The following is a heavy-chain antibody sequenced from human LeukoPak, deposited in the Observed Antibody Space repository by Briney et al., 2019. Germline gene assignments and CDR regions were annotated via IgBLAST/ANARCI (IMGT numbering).Heavy chain of an antibody. V-gene: IGHV3-74*01. J-gene: IGHJ4*02. CDR2: LNSDGSIT. Sequence: GGSLRLSCAASGFTFSLYWMHWVRQTPGKGLVWVSRLNSDGSITTYADSVKGRFTISRDNSKNTLYLQMNSLRAEDTAVYYCASQSGYYSVSAFDYWGQGTLVTVSS. CDR1: GFTFSLYW. CDR3: ASQSGYYSVSAFDY. D-gene: IGHD3-3*01.